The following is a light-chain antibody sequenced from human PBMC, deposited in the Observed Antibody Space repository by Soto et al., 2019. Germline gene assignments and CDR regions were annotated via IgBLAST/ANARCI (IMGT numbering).Light chain of an antibody. Sequence: EIVLTQSPGTLSLSPGERATLSCRASQSVSSSYLAWYQQTPGQAPRLLIYGASSRATGIPDRFSGSGSGTDFTLTISRREPEDLGVYFCQKYGSSPQTVGQGTKVEIK. V-gene: IGKV3-20*01. CDR1: QSVSSSY. CDR2: GAS. CDR3: QKYGSSPQT. J-gene: IGKJ1*01.